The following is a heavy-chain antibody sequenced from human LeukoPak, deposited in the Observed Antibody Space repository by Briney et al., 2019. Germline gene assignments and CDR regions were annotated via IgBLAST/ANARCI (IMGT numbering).Heavy chain of an antibody. J-gene: IGHJ4*02. CDR1: GYTFTGYY. CDR3: AREEYSSASIDY. CDR2: INPNSGGT. V-gene: IGHV1-2*04. Sequence: ASVKVSCKASGYTFTGYYMHWVRQAPRQGLEWMGWINPNSGGTNYAQKFQGWVTMTRDTSISTAYMELSSLRSDDTAVYYCAREEYSSASIDYWGQGTLVTVSS. D-gene: IGHD6-6*01.